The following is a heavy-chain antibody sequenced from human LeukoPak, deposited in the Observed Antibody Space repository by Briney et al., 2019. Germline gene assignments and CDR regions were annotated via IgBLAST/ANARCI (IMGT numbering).Heavy chain of an antibody. V-gene: IGHV3-30*04. CDR1: GFSFSSYA. J-gene: IGHJ4*02. CDR2: ISYDGRNK. CDR3: AREGSSTWYGGGYFDY. D-gene: IGHD6-13*01. Sequence: GGSLRLSCAASGFSFSSYAMHWVRQARGKGLEWLALISYDGRNKNYADSVKGRFTISRDNSKNTLYLQMNSLRAEDTAVYSCAREGSSTWYGGGYFDYWGEGTLVIVSS.